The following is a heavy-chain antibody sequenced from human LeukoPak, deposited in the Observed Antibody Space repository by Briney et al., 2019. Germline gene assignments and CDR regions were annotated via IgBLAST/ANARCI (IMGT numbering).Heavy chain of an antibody. J-gene: IGHJ4*02. CDR3: ARDLDPSSSPFPYYFDY. Sequence: GGSLRLSCAASGFTFSTYGMHWVRQAPGKGLEWVAFMRNDGTDKYYADSVKGRFTISRDNAKNSLYLQMNSLRAVDTAVYYCARDLDPSSSPFPYYFDYWGQGTLVTVSS. V-gene: IGHV3-30*02. CDR2: MRNDGTDK. D-gene: IGHD6-6*01. CDR1: GFTFSTYG.